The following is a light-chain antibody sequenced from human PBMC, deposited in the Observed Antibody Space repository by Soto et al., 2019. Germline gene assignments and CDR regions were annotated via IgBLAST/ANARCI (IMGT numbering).Light chain of an antibody. J-gene: IGKJ2*01. V-gene: IGKV1-17*01. CDR1: QDIRNY. Sequence: DIQMTQSPPSLSASVGDRVTITCRANQDIRNYLGWYQQNPGKAPKRLIYAASSLQSGVPSRFSGSRSGTEFTLTISSLQPEDFATYFCLQYKDYPYTFGQGTKLEF. CDR3: LQYKDYPYT. CDR2: AAS.